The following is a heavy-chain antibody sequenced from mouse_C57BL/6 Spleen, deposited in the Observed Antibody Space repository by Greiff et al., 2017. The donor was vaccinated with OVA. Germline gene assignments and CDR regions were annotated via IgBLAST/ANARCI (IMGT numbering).Heavy chain of an antibody. Sequence: EVKLVESEGGLVQPGSSMKLSCTASGFTFSDYYMAWVRQVPEKGLEWVANINYDGSSTYYLDSLKSRFIISRDNAKNMLYLQMSSLKSEDTATYYCARGYDYDWYFDVWGTGTTVTVSS. CDR2: INYDGSST. V-gene: IGHV5-16*01. J-gene: IGHJ1*03. D-gene: IGHD2-4*01. CDR1: GFTFSDYY. CDR3: ARGYDYDWYFDV.